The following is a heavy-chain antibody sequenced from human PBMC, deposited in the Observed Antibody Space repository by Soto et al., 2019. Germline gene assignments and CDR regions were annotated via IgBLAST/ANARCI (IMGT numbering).Heavy chain of an antibody. CDR1: GFTFSSYA. Sequence: QVQLVESGGDVVQPGRSLRLSCAASGFTFSSYAMHWVRQAPGKGLEWVAVISYDGSNKYYADSVKGRFTISRDNSKNTLYLQMNSLRAEDTAVYYCARAGCDGGSCYTLVGLRYGMDVWGQGTTVTVSS. J-gene: IGHJ6*02. D-gene: IGHD2-15*01. V-gene: IGHV3-30-3*01. CDR2: ISYDGSNK. CDR3: ARAGCDGGSCYTLVGLRYGMDV.